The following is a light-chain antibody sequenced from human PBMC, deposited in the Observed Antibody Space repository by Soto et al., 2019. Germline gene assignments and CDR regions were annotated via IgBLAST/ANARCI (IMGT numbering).Light chain of an antibody. CDR1: QSISTW. CDR2: DVS. V-gene: IGKV1-5*01. Sequence: DIQMTQSPSTLSASVGDRVTITCWASQSISTWLAWYQQKPGKAPNLLIHDVSSLASGVPSRFSGSGSGTEFTLTISSLQPEDFGTYYCQQYNSYSGTFVQGTKVEIK. CDR3: QQYNSYSGT. J-gene: IGKJ1*01.